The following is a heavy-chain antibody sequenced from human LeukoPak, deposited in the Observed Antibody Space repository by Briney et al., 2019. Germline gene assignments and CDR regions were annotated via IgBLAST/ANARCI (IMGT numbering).Heavy chain of an antibody. J-gene: IGHJ4*02. CDR2: ISGSGGST. D-gene: IGHD3-22*01. CDR3: AKGASFYYDSSGDY. V-gene: IGHV3-23*01. Sequence: GGSLRLSCAASGFTFSSYAMSWVRQAPGKGLEWVSAISGSGGSTYYADSVKGRFTISRDNSENTLYLQMNSLRAEDTAVYYCAKGASFYYDSSGDYWGQGTLVTVSS. CDR1: GFTFSSYA.